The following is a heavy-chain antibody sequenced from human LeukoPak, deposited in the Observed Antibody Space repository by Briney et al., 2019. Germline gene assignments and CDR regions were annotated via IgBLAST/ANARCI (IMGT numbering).Heavy chain of an antibody. CDR2: IHASGNT. CDR1: GGSITSSY. Sequence: SETLSLTCTVFGGSITSSYWSWIRQSAGKGLEWIGRIHASGNTKFNPSLKSRVTMSVDTSKNQFSLKLTSVTAADTAVYYCARGTYDLNYWGQGILVTVSS. V-gene: IGHV4-4*07. CDR3: ARGTYDLNY. J-gene: IGHJ4*02. D-gene: IGHD5-12*01.